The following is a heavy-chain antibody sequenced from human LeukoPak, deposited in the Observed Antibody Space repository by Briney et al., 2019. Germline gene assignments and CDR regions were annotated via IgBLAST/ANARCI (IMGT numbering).Heavy chain of an antibody. J-gene: IGHJ5*02. CDR1: GGTFSSYA. D-gene: IGHD5-18*01. V-gene: IGHV1-69*13. CDR3: ARTRGYSYGYPSDRFDP. CDR2: IIPIFGTA. Sequence: SVKVSCKASGGTFSSYAISWVRQAPGQGLEWMGGIIPIFGTANYAQKFQGRVTITADESTSTAYMELSSLRSEDTAVYYCARTRGYSYGYPSDRFDPWGQGTLVTVSS.